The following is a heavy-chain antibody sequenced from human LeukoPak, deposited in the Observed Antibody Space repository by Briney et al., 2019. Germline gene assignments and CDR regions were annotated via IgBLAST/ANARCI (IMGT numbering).Heavy chain of an antibody. CDR3: AKAPVTTCSGAYCYPFDY. CDR2: ISVSGNT. D-gene: IGHD2-21*01. Sequence: GGSLRLSCAASGFTFSSYEMHWVRQAPGKGLEWVSAISVSGNTYHADSVKGRFTISRDSSKNTLYLQMNRLRAEDAAVYYCAKAPVTTCSGAYCYPFDYWGQGTLVTVSS. V-gene: IGHV3-23*01. J-gene: IGHJ4*02. CDR1: GFTFSSYE.